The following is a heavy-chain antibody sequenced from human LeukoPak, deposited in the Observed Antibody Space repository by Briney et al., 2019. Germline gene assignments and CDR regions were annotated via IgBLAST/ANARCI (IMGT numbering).Heavy chain of an antibody. CDR1: GFTFSSYA. CDR2: ISYDGSNK. D-gene: IGHD4-17*01. CDR3: ARDRDVTNDYGDYPYYFDY. J-gene: IGHJ4*02. Sequence: PGGSLRLSCAASGFTFSSYAMHWVRQAPGKGLEWVAVISYDGSNKYYADPVKGRFTISRDNSKNTLYLQMNSLRAEDTAVYYCARDRDVTNDYGDYPYYFDYWGQGSLVTVSS. V-gene: IGHV3-30-3*01.